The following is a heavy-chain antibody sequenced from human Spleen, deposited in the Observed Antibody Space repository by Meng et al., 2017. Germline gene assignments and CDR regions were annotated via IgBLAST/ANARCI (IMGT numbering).Heavy chain of an antibody. CDR2: IIPIFGTT. V-gene: IGHV1-69*13. CDR3: ARGAAAATTYYLDY. J-gene: IGHJ4*02. D-gene: IGHD1-26*01. Sequence: SVKVSCKASRGTFSSDAMSWVRQAPGQGLEWMGGIIPIFGTTNYAQKFQGRATITADESTSTAYMELSGLRSADTALHYCARGAAAATTYYLDYWGQGSLVTVSS. CDR1: RGTFSSDA.